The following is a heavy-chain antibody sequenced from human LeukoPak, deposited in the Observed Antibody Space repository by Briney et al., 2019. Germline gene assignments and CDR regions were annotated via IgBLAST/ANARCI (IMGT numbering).Heavy chain of an antibody. D-gene: IGHD3-10*01. CDR2: TYYRSKWYY. V-gene: IGHV6-1*01. CDR1: GDSVSSNSAT. Sequence: SQTLSLTCAISGDSVSSNSATWNWIRQSPSRGLEWLGRTYYRSKWYYDYAISVKSRITINPDTSKNHFSLQLNSVTPEDTAVYYCARDYYSLKTGRVRAFDIWGQGTMVTVSS. CDR3: ARDYYSLKTGRVRAFDI. J-gene: IGHJ3*02.